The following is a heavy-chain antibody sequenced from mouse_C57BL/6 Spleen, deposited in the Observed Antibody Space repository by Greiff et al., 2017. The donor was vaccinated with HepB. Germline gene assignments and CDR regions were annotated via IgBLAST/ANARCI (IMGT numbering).Heavy chain of an antibody. CDR2: IYPRSGNT. CDR3: ARMDSNTWFAY. Sequence: QVQLQQSGAELARPGASVKLSCKASGYTFTSYGISWVKQRTGQGLEWIGEIYPRSGNTYYNEKFKGKATLTADKSSSTAYMELRRLTSEDSAVYFCARMDSNTWFAYWGQGTLVTVSA. J-gene: IGHJ3*01. CDR1: GYTFTSYG. V-gene: IGHV1-81*01. D-gene: IGHD2-5*01.